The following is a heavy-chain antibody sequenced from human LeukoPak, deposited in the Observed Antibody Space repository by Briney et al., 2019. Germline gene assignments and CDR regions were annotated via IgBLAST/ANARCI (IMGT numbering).Heavy chain of an antibody. V-gene: IGHV3-23*01. J-gene: IGHJ4*02. D-gene: IGHD2-15*01. Sequence: GGSLRLSCAASGFTFSSYAMSWVRQAPGKGLEWVSAISGSGGSTYYADSVKGRFTISRDNSKNTLYLQMNSLRAEDTAVYYCARDGSGGSDEDYWGQGTLVTVSS. CDR1: GFTFSSYA. CDR3: ARDGSGGSDEDY. CDR2: ISGSGGST.